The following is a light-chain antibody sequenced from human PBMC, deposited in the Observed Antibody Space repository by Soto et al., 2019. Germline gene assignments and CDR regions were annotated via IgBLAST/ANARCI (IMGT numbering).Light chain of an antibody. CDR3: QTWGTGIPV. J-gene: IGLJ2*01. Sequence: QLVLTQSPSASASLGASVKLTCTLSSGHSNYAIAWHQQQPEKGPRYLMKLTSDGSHIKGDGIPDRFSGSSSGAERYLTISSLQSEDEADYYCQTWGTGIPVFGGGTKLTVL. CDR1: SGHSNYA. V-gene: IGLV4-69*01. CDR2: LTSDGSH.